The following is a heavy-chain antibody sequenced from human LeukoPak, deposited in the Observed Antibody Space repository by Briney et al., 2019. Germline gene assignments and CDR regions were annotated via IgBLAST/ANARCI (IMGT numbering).Heavy chain of an antibody. CDR2: IRNKANSYTT. CDR3: ARGGSSSSWYPFDY. Sequence: GGSLRLSCAASGFTFSDHYMDWVRQAPGKGLKWVGRIRNKANSYTTEYAASVKGRFTISRDDSKNSLYLQMNSLKTEDTAVYYCARGGSSSSWYPFDYWGQGTLVTVSS. J-gene: IGHJ4*02. CDR1: GFTFSDHY. D-gene: IGHD6-13*01. V-gene: IGHV3-72*01.